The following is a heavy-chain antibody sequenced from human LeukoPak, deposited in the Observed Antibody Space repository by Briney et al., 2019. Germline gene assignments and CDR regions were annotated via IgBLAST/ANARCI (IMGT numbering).Heavy chain of an antibody. CDR3: ARGVRMTTVTMLNY. D-gene: IGHD4-17*01. CDR2: INPNSGGT. CDR1: GYTFTGHY. J-gene: IGHJ4*02. V-gene: IGHV1-2*06. Sequence: GASVKVSCKASGYTFTGHYMHWVRQAPGQGLEWMGRINPNSGGTNYAQKFQGRVTMTRDTSISTAYMELSGLRSDDTAVYYCARGVRMTTVTMLNYWGQGTLVTVSS.